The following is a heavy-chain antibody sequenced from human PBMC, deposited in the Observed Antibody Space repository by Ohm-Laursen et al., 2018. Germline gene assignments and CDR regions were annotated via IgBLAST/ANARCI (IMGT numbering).Heavy chain of an antibody. J-gene: IGHJ4*02. Sequence: SLRLSCAASGFTFTNAWMSWVRQSPGKGLEWVSDISWNSGSIGYADSVKGRFTISRDNAKNTLYLQMNSLRVEDTALYYCAKLVATTDNLDYWGQGTLVTVSS. CDR2: ISWNSGSI. V-gene: IGHV3-9*01. CDR3: AKLVATTDNLDY. D-gene: IGHD5-12*01. CDR1: GFTFTNAW.